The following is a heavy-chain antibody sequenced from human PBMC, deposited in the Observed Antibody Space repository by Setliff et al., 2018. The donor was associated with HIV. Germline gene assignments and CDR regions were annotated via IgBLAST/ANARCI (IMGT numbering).Heavy chain of an antibody. J-gene: IGHJ4*02. D-gene: IGHD3-16*02. CDR2: ISASGNT. CDR3: ARRKSGSSYRFFNY. Sequence: PSETLSLTCTVSGGSISSSYWWSWVRQTPGEGLEWIGHISASGNTKYSPTLQSRVTLSVNPSNNQFSLNLTSVTAADTAVYYCARRKSGSSYRFFNYWGLGSLVTAPQ. CDR1: GGSISSSYW. V-gene: IGHV4-4*02.